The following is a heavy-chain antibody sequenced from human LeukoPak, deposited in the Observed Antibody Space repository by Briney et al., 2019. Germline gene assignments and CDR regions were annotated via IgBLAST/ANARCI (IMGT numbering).Heavy chain of an antibody. CDR2: ITSSGTYI. V-gene: IGHV3-21*06. CDR1: GFSFNLFH. CDR3: ARASGGWDLDY. D-gene: IGHD1-26*01. Sequence: PGGSLRLSCAASGFSFNLFHMNWVRQAPGKGLDWVSSITSSGTYITYVDSVQGRFTISRDNAKNSLYLQMNSLRVDDTALYYCARASGGWDLDYWGHGTLVTVSS. J-gene: IGHJ4*01.